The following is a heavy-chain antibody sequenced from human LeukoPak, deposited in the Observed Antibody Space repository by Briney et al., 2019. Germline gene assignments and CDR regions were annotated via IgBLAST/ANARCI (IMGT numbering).Heavy chain of an antibody. D-gene: IGHD4-17*01. CDR3: AKDQYGEAFDI. CDR1: GFTFSIYG. CDR2: ISGSGSAT. J-gene: IGHJ3*02. Sequence: PGRSLRLSCAASGFTFSIYGMHWVRQAPGKGLEWVSAISGSGSATYYADSVKGRFTISRDNSKNTLYLQMNSLRAEDTAVYYCAKDQYGEAFDIWGPGTMVTVSS. V-gene: IGHV3-23*01.